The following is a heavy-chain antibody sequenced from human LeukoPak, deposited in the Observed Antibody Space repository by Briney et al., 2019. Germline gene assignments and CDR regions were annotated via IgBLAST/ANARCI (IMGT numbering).Heavy chain of an antibody. CDR1: GFSFNTYS. V-gene: IGHV3-21*01. J-gene: IGHJ3*02. Sequence: GGSLRLSCAASGFSFNTYSMNWVRQAPGKGLEWVSSISSTSAHIFYADSVKGRFSISRDNAKNSLCLQMNSLRVEDTAVYYCTSRYCTTTNCYSFDNWGHGTLVTVSS. CDR3: TSRYCTTTNCYSFDN. D-gene: IGHD2-2*01. CDR2: ISSTSAHI.